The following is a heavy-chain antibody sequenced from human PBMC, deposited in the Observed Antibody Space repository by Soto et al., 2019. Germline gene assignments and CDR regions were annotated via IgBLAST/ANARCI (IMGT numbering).Heavy chain of an antibody. D-gene: IGHD2-2*01. J-gene: IGHJ3*02. CDR1: GFTFSSYS. CDR3: ARDSYCSSTSCYADAFDI. CDR2: ISSSSSYI. Sequence: EVQLVESGGGLVKPGGSLRLSCAASGFTFSSYSMNWVRQAPGKGLEWVSSISSSSSYIYYADSVKGRFTISRDNAKNSVXLQMNSLRAEDTAVYYCARDSYCSSTSCYADAFDIWGQGTMVTVSS. V-gene: IGHV3-21*03.